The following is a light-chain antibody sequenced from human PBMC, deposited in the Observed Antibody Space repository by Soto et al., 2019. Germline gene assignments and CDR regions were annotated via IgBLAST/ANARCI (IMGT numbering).Light chain of an antibody. J-gene: IGLJ1*01. Sequence: QSVLTQPPSVSEAPGQRVTISCTGSSSNIGAGYEAHWYQQVPGTAPKLLIYENNNRPSGVPDRFSGSKSGTSASLAITGLQAEDEAVYYCQSYDSSLSGYVFGPGTKLTVL. CDR3: QSYDSSLSGYV. CDR1: SSNIGAGYE. V-gene: IGLV1-40*01. CDR2: ENN.